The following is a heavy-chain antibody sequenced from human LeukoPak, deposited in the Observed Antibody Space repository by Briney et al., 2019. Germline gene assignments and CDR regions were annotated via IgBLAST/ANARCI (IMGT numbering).Heavy chain of an antibody. CDR1: GGSFSGYY. CDR2: INHSGST. CDR3: ARESPRTFDS. V-gene: IGHV4-34*01. Sequence: SETLSLTCAVYGGSFSGYYWSWIRQPPGKGLEWIGEINHSGSTNYNPSLKSRVTISVDTSKNQFSLKLSSVTAADTAVYYCARESPRTFDSWGQGTLVTVSS. J-gene: IGHJ4*02.